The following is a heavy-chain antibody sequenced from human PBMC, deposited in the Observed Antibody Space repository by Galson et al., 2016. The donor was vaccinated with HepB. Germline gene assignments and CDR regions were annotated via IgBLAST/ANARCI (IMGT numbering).Heavy chain of an antibody. CDR1: GFTFSGFA. J-gene: IGHJ4*02. D-gene: IGHD1-1*01. CDR3: VRDDPTTNLFDY. V-gene: IGHV3-30*04. CDR2: ISHDEANR. Sequence: SLRLSCAASGFTFSGFAMHWVRQAPGKGLEWVAFISHDEANRQYGQSVKGRFTVSKASSQTTGYLKMTSLRVDDTAVYYCVRDDPTTNLFDYWGQGTQVTVAS.